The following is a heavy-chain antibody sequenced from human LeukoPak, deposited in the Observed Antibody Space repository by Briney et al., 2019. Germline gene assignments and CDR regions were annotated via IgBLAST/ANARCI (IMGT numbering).Heavy chain of an antibody. J-gene: IGHJ4*02. Sequence: SETLSLTCAVSGYSLSSGYYWGWIRQPPGKGLEWIGSIYHSGSTYYNPSLKSRVTISVDTSKNQFSLKLSSVTAADTAVYYCAREVFRQTPIDYWGQGTLVTVSS. V-gene: IGHV4-38-2*02. CDR2: IYHSGST. CDR1: GYSLSSGYY. CDR3: AREVFRQTPIDY.